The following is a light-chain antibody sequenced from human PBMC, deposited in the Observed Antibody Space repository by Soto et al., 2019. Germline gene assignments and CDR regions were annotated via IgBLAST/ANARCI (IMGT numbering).Light chain of an antibody. CDR2: DVS. J-gene: IGLJ1*01. CDR1: SSDVGGYNY. V-gene: IGLV2-14*01. Sequence: QYALTQPASVSGSPGQSITISCTGTSSDVGGYNYVSWYQQHPGKAPKLMIYDVSNRPSGVSNRFSGSKSGNTASLTISGLQAEDEADYYCSSYTSSSLYVFGTGPKLTVL. CDR3: SSYTSSSLYV.